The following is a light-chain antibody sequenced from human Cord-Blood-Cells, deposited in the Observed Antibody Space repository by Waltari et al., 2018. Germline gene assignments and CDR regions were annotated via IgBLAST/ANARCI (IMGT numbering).Light chain of an antibody. Sequence: QSVLTQPPSASGTPGQRVTIPCSGSSSTIGSNYVYWYQQLPGTAPKLLFYRNNQRPSGVPDRFSGSKSGTSASLAISGLRSEDEADYYCAAWDDSLYWVFGGGTKLTVL. V-gene: IGLV1-47*01. CDR3: AAWDDSLYWV. CDR1: SSTIGSNY. J-gene: IGLJ3*02. CDR2: RNN.